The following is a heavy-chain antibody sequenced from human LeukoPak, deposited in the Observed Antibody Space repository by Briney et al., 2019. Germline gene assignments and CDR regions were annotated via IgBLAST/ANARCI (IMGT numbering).Heavy chain of an antibody. V-gene: IGHV4-38-2*02. CDR1: GYSISSGYY. CDR2: IYHSGST. J-gene: IGHJ5*02. Sequence: SETLSLTCTVSGYSISSGYYWGWIRQPPGKGLEWIGSIYHSGSTYYNPSLKSRVTISVDTSKNQFSLKLSSVTAADTAVYYCARDGRWGWFDPWGQGTLVTVSS. CDR3: ARDGRWGWFDP. D-gene: IGHD3-16*01.